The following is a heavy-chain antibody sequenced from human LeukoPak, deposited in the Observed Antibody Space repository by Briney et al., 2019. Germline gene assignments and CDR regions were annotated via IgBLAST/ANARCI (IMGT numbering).Heavy chain of an antibody. CDR2: IYYSGST. Sequence: SETLSLTCTASGGSISSYYWSWIRQPPGKGLEWIGYIYYSGSTNYNPSLKSRVTISVDTSKNQFSLKLSSVTAADTAVYYCARAVRCYDILTGYRNWFDPWGQGTLVTVSS. V-gene: IGHV4-59*01. CDR1: GGSISSYY. D-gene: IGHD3-9*01. CDR3: ARAVRCYDILTGYRNWFDP. J-gene: IGHJ5*02.